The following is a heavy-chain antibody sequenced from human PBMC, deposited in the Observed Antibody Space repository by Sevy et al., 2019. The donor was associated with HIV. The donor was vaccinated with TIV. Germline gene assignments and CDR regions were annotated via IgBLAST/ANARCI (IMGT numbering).Heavy chain of an antibody. J-gene: IGHJ5*02. D-gene: IGHD3-3*01. CDR2: INHSGST. V-gene: IGHV4-34*01. Sequence: SDTLSLTCAVYGGSFSGYYWSWIRQPPGKGLEWIGEINHSGSTNYNPSLKSRVTISVDTSKNQFSLKLSSVTAADTAVYYCAREGSQRITIFGVVITNWFDPWGQGTLVTVSS. CDR3: AREGSQRITIFGVVITNWFDP. CDR1: GGSFSGYY.